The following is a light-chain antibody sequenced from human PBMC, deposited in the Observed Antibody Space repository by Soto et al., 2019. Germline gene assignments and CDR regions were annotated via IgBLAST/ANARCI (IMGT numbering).Light chain of an antibody. J-gene: IGLJ2*01. CDR2: ANT. CDR1: GSNIGAGYD. V-gene: IGLV1-40*01. Sequence: QSVLTQPPSVSGAPGQRVSISCTGSGSNIGAGYDVHWYRHLPGTAPKLLIYANTNRPSGVPDRFSGSKSATSASLAITGLLPEDEADYYCLSYDNSLSGVLFGGGTKVTVL. CDR3: LSYDNSLSGVL.